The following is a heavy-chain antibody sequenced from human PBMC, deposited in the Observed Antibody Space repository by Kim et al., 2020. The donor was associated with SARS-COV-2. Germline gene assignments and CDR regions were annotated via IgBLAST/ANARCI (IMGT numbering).Heavy chain of an antibody. Sequence: SVKVSCKASGDNFKSYVITWVRQAPGQGLEWMGDIIPVFGTPNYAPRFQGRVTITADESTNTAYMELSSLKSDDTAVYYCARECELVLDFWGQGSLVTV. CDR1: GDNFKSYV. D-gene: IGHD6-6*01. CDR3: ARECELVLDF. J-gene: IGHJ4*02. V-gene: IGHV1-69*13. CDR2: IIPVFGTP.